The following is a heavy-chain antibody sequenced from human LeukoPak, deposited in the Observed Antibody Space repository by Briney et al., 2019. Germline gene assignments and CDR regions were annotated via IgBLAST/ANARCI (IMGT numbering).Heavy chain of an antibody. CDR3: ARGPIAVAGRGFDY. D-gene: IGHD6-19*01. J-gene: IGHJ4*02. V-gene: IGHV1-8*01. Sequence: ASVKVSCKASGYTFTSYDINWVRQATGQGLEWMGWMNPNSGNTGYAQKFQGRVTMTRNTSMSTAYMELSSLRSEDTAVYYCARGPIAVAGRGFDYWGQGTLVTVSS. CDR1: GYTFTSYD. CDR2: MNPNSGNT.